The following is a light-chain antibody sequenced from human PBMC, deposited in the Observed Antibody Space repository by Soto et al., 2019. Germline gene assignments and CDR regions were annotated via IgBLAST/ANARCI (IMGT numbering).Light chain of an antibody. Sequence: QMNQSPSTLSASVGDRVTITCRASQSISSWVAWYQQKPGKGPKLLIYKASHLESGVPSRFSGSGSGTEFTLTISSLQPGDFATYYCQHYNTYPWTFGHGTK. J-gene: IGKJ1*01. CDR1: QSISSW. CDR3: QHYNTYPWT. CDR2: KAS. V-gene: IGKV1-5*03.